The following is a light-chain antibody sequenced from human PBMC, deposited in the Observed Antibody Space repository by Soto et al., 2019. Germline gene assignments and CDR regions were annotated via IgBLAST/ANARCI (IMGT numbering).Light chain of an antibody. CDR2: EAS. CDR3: QQYSRWPRET. CDR1: QSVSNY. J-gene: IGKJ3*01. Sequence: PGDRVTLSCRASQSVSNYLSWYQQKPGQAPRLLIYEASKGATGIPARFSGSGSGTDFTLTISSLETEDFAVYFCQQYSRWPRETFGPGTKVDIK. V-gene: IGKV3-11*01.